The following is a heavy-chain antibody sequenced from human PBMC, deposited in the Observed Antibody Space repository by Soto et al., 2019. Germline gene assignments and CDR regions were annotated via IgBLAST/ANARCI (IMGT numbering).Heavy chain of an antibody. V-gene: IGHV3-23*01. Sequence: GGSLRLSCAASGITFSRYAMTWVRQAPGKGLEWVSAIGGSGGGTYYADSVKGRFTISRDNSNNTLYLQMNSLRVEDTAVYYCAKGTSAWLFDYWGQGTLVTVSS. CDR1: GITFSRYA. CDR2: IGGSGGGT. J-gene: IGHJ4*02. CDR3: AKGTSAWLFDY. D-gene: IGHD6-19*01.